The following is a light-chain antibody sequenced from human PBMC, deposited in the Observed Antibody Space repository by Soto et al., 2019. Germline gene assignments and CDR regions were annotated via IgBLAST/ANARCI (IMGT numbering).Light chain of an antibody. V-gene: IGKV3D-15*01. CDR2: AAS. Sequence: EIVITQSPSTLSVSPGERATLSCRASQSVSSSLAWYQQKPGQAPRLLIYAASTRATGIPARFSGSGSGTEFTLTISSLQSEDFAIYYCQQYNNWLPITFGQGTRLEIK. CDR3: QQYNNWLPIT. J-gene: IGKJ5*01. CDR1: QSVSSS.